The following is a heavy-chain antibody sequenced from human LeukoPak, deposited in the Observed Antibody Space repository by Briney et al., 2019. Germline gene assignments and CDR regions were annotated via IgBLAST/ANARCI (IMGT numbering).Heavy chain of an antibody. CDR1: GFTVSSNY. J-gene: IGHJ4*02. D-gene: IGHD2-2*01. CDR2: IYSGGST. V-gene: IGHV3-53*01. CDR3: ARGDPGIVVVPAAIDY. Sequence: TGGSLRLSCAASGFTVSSNYMSWVRQAPGKGLEWVSVIYSGGSTYYADSVKGRFTISRDNSKNTLYLQMNSLRAEDTAVYYCARGDPGIVVVPAAIDYWGQGTLVTVPS.